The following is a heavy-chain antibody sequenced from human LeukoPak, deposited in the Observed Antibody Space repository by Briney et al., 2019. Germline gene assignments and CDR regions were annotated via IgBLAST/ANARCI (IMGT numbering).Heavy chain of an antibody. J-gene: IGHJ4*02. Sequence: SETLSLTCTVSGGSISSYYWGWIRQPPGKGLEWIGYIYYSGSTNYNPSLKSRVTISVDTSKNQFSLKLSSVTAADTAVYYCARHWDSGFDGGYYFDYWGQGTLVTVSS. CDR2: IYYSGST. V-gene: IGHV4-59*08. CDR1: GGSISSYY. D-gene: IGHD5-12*01. CDR3: ARHWDSGFDGGYYFDY.